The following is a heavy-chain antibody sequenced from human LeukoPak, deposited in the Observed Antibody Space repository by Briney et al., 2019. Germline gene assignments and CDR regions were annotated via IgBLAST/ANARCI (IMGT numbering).Heavy chain of an antibody. V-gene: IGHV1-2*02. J-gene: IGHJ3*02. CDR3: ARGGIVGTTIEAFDI. CDR2: INPNSGGT. D-gene: IGHD1-26*01. CDR1: GYTFTGYY. Sequence: ASVKVSCKASGYTFTGYYMHWVRQAPGQGLECMGWINPNSGGTNYAQKFQGRVTMTRDTSISTAYMELSRLRSDDTAVYYCARGGIVGTTIEAFDIWGQGTMVAASS.